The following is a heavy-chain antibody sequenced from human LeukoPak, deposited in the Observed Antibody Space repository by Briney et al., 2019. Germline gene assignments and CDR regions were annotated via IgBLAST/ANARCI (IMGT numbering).Heavy chain of an antibody. J-gene: IGHJ4*02. CDR1: GFTFSKYW. CDR3: ATKQWLAPPPDS. Sequence: GGSLRLSCAASGFTFSKYWMLRVRQAPGKGLESVSRINTDGTVTTYADSVKGRFTVSRDNADNTMFLQMNSVRDEDTAVYYCATKQWLAPPPDSWGQGTPVTVSS. CDR2: INTDGTVT. V-gene: IGHV3-74*01. D-gene: IGHD6-19*01.